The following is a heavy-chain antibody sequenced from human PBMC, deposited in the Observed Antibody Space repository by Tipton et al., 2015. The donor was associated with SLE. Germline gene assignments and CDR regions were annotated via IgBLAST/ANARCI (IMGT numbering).Heavy chain of an antibody. D-gene: IGHD6-13*01. J-gene: IGHJ4*02. CDR2: INQSGST. Sequence: TLSLTCAVYGGSFSGYYWSWIRQPPGKGLEWIGEINQSGSTNYNPSLKSRVTISVDTSKNQFSLKLNSVTAADTAVYYCARGGYSISSPDYWGQGTLVTVSS. CDR3: ARGGYSISSPDY. V-gene: IGHV4-34*01. CDR1: GGSFSGYY.